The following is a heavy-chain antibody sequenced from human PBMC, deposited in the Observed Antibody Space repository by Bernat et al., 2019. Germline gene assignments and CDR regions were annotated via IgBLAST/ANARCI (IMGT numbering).Heavy chain of an antibody. D-gene: IGHD2-2*01. CDR3: ASEIVVVPSAIAYYYYYMDV. CDR1: GFTFSSYS. V-gene: IGHV3-48*02. CDR2: ISSSSSTI. J-gene: IGHJ6*03. Sequence: EVQLVESGGGLVQPGGSLRLSCAASGFTFSSYSMNWVRQAPGKGLEWVSYISSSSSTIYYADSVKGRFTISRDNAKNSLYLQMNSLRDEDTAVYYCASEIVVVPSAIAYYYYYMDVWGKGTTVTVSS.